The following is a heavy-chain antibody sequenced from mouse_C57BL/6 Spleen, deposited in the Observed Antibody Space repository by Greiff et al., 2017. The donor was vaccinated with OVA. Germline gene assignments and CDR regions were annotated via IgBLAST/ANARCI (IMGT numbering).Heavy chain of an antibody. V-gene: IGHV1-69*01. D-gene: IGHD1-1*01. CDR1: GYTFTSYW. CDR2: IDPSDSYT. CDR3: ARSEGSYGSSSDD. Sequence: QVQLQQPGAELVMPGASVKLSCKASGYTFTSYWMHWVKQRPGQGLEWIGEIDPSDSYTNYNQKFKGKSTLTVDKSSSTAYMQLSSLTSEDSAVYDCARSEGSYGSSSDDWGQGTTLTVSS. J-gene: IGHJ2*01.